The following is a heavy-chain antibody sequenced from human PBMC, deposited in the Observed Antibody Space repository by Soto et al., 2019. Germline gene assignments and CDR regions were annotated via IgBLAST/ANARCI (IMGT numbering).Heavy chain of an antibody. D-gene: IGHD3-3*01. CDR1: GYSFTSYW. CDR2: IYPGYSDS. CDR3: ARSFLEWSNYYYYGMDV. Sequence: GESLKISFKGSGYSFTSYWIGWVRQMPGKGLELMGMIYPGYSDSRYSPSCQGPVNHSSDKSISTAYLQLCSLKAWDTAMYYCARSFLEWSNYYYYGMDVWGQGTTVTVSS. V-gene: IGHV5-51*01. J-gene: IGHJ6*02.